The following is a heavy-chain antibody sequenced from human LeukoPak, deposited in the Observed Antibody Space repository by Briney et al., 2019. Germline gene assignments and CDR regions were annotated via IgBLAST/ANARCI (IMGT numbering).Heavy chain of an antibody. J-gene: IGHJ4*02. V-gene: IGHV4-59*08. D-gene: IGHD3-22*01. CDR2: IYYSGST. CDR1: GGSISSYY. Sequence: SETLSLTCTVSGGSISSYYWSWIRQPPGKGLEWIGYIYYSGSTNYNPSLKSRVTISVDTSKNQFSLKLSSVTAADTAVYYCARGGVREYYDSSGYYDAVDFDYWGQGTLVTVSS. CDR3: ARGGVREYYDSSGYYDAVDFDY.